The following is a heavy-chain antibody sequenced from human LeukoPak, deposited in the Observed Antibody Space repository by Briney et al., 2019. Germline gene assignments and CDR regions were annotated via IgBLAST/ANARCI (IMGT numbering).Heavy chain of an antibody. D-gene: IGHD1-7*01. V-gene: IGHV3-23*01. Sequence: PGGSLRLSCAASGFTFSSYAMGWVRQAPGKGLEWVSAISGSGGSTYYADSVKGRFTISRDNSKNTLYLQMNSLRAEDTAVYYCAKRPYNWNSGWFDPWGQGTLVTVSS. J-gene: IGHJ5*02. CDR3: AKRPYNWNSGWFDP. CDR2: ISGSGGST. CDR1: GFTFSSYA.